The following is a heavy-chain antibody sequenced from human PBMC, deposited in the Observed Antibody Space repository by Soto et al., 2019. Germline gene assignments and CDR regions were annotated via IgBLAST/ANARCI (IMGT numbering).Heavy chain of an antibody. V-gene: IGHV3-30*03. CDR3: ARTQYYYDSSGYSAIDI. CDR1: GFTFSSYG. D-gene: IGHD3-22*01. Sequence: GGSLRLSCAASGFTFSSYGMHWVRQAPGKGLEWVAVISYDGSNKYYADSVKGRFTISRDNSKNTLYLQMNSLRAEDTAVYYCARTQYYYDSSGYSAIDISRQGTMVTVSS. J-gene: IGHJ3*02. CDR2: ISYDGSNK.